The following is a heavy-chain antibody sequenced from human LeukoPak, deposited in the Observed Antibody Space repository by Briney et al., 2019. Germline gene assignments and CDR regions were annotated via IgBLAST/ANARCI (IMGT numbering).Heavy chain of an antibody. D-gene: IGHD3-10*01. Sequence: GASVKVSCKASGYTFTSYGISWVRQAPGQGVEWMGWISAYNGNTNYAQKLQGRVTMTTDTSTSTAYMELRSLRSDDTAVYYCARDHYYGSGSYYNLFYYFGMDVWGQGTTVTVSS. V-gene: IGHV1-18*01. CDR2: ISAYNGNT. J-gene: IGHJ6*02. CDR3: ARDHYYGSGSYYNLFYYFGMDV. CDR1: GYTFTSYG.